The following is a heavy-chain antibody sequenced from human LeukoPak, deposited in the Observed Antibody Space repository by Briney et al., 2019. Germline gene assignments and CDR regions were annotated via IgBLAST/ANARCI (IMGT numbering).Heavy chain of an antibody. J-gene: IGHJ4*02. CDR3: ARDIAHYYDSSGYHHDY. Sequence: ASVKVSYKASGYTFTAYYMHWVRQAPGQGLEWMGRTNPDSGGTNSAQKFQGWVTMTRDTSISTAYMELSRLRSDDTAVYYCARDIAHYYDSSGYHHDYWGQGTLVTVSS. D-gene: IGHD3-22*01. CDR2: TNPDSGGT. V-gene: IGHV1-2*04. CDR1: GYTFTAYY.